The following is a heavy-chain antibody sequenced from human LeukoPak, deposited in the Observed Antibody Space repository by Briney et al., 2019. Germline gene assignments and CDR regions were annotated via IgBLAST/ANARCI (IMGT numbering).Heavy chain of an antibody. J-gene: IGHJ3*01. Sequence: GGSLRLSCAASGFTFSSYSMSWVRQAPGKGLEWVSAISGSGGSTYYADSVKGRFTISRDNSENTLYLQMNSLRAEDTAVYYCAQQWLILGAFDVWGRGTMVTVSS. CDR1: GFTFSSYS. V-gene: IGHV3-23*01. D-gene: IGHD6-19*01. CDR3: AQQWLILGAFDV. CDR2: ISGSGGST.